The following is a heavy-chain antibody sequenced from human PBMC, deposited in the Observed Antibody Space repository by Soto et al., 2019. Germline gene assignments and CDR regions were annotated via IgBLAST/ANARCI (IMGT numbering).Heavy chain of an antibody. CDR1: GFTFSSYE. J-gene: IGHJ6*02. CDR3: ARTFDGYYGMDV. CDR2: ISSSGSTI. V-gene: IGHV3-48*03. Sequence: LRLSCAASGFTFSSYEMNWVRQAPGKGLEWVSYISSSGSTIYYADSVKGRFTISRDNAKNSLYLQMNSLRAEDTAVYYCARTFDGYYGMDVWGQGTTVTVSS.